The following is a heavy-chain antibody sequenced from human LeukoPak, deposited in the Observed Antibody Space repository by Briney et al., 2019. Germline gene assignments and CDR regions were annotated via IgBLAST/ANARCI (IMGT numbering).Heavy chain of an antibody. CDR3: AKGVRLASNYYMDV. Sequence: GGSLRLSCAASGSTFNSYAMSWVRQAPGKGLEWVSTISGSGGGTYYADSVKGRFTISRDNSKNTLYLQMNSLRADDTAVYYCAKGVRLASNYYMDVWGKGTTFTVSS. J-gene: IGHJ6*03. D-gene: IGHD6-19*01. CDR2: ISGSGGGT. V-gene: IGHV3-23*01. CDR1: GSTFNSYA.